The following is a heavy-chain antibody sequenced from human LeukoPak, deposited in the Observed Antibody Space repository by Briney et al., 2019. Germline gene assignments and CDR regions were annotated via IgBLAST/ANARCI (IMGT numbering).Heavy chain of an antibody. V-gene: IGHV3-33*06. CDR1: GFTFSSYG. D-gene: IGHD6-13*01. Sequence: GGSLRLSCAASGFTFSSYGMHWVRQAPGKGLEWVAVIWYDGSNKYYADSVKGRFTISRDNSKNTLYLQMNSLRAEDTAVYHCAKALAAAGTSLFDYWGQGTLVTVSS. J-gene: IGHJ4*02. CDR3: AKALAAAGTSLFDY. CDR2: IWYDGSNK.